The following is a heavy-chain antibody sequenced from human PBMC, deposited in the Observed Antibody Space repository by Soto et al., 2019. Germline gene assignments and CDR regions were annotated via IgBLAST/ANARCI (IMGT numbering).Heavy chain of an antibody. CDR2: INWNSGSI. J-gene: IGHJ1*01. V-gene: IGHV3-9*01. CDR3: VKDESINWYSGHFRH. Sequence: GWSLRLSCAASGFTFDDYAMHWVRQVPGKGLEWVSGINWNSGSIGYGDSVKGRFAISRDNAKNSLHLQMNSLSAEDTAFYYCVKDESINWYSGHFRHWGQGTLVTVSS. CDR1: GFTFDDYA. D-gene: IGHD6-13*01.